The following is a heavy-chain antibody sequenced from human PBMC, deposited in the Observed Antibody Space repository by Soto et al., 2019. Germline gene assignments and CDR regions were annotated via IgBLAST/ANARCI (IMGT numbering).Heavy chain of an antibody. Sequence: QVHLVQSGAEVKKPGSSVKVSCKASGGTFSAYLLSWVRQAPGQGLEWMGGIMPMLGAPNYAQKFQGRVTITADESTSTAYMELSSLRSEDTAVYYCARTGGSSWYDYWGQGTLVTVSS. CDR3: ARTGGSSWYDY. D-gene: IGHD6-13*01. J-gene: IGHJ4*02. V-gene: IGHV1-69*01. CDR1: GGTFSAYL. CDR2: IMPMLGAP.